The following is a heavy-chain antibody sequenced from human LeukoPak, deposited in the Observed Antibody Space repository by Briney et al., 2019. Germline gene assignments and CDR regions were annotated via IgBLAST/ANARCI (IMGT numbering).Heavy chain of an antibody. J-gene: IGHJ4*02. V-gene: IGHV3-7*01. D-gene: IGHD3-22*01. CDR1: GFTFSSYW. CDR3: AREKPMIADY. CDR2: ISQHGSEK. Sequence: GGSLRLSCAASGFTFSSYWMSWVRQAPGKGLEWVACISQHGSEKRYVASVKGRFTISRDNAKDSLYLQMNSLRDEDTAVYYCAREKPMIADYWGQGALVTVSS.